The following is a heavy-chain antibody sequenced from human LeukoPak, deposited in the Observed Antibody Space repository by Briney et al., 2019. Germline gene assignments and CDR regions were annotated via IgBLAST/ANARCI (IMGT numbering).Heavy chain of an antibody. CDR3: ARGDDGDY. CDR2: IYSSGNT. D-gene: IGHD5-24*01. Sequence: GSLRLSCAASGFTVSSNYMSWIRQSAGKGLEWIGRIYSSGNTNYNPSLQSRVTMSVDTSKNQFSLKLTSVTAADTAVYYCARGDDGDYWGQGTLVTVSS. V-gene: IGHV4-4*07. J-gene: IGHJ4*02. CDR1: GFTVSSNY.